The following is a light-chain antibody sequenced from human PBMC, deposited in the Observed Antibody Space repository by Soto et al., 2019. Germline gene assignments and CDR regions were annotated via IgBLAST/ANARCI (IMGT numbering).Light chain of an antibody. V-gene: IGKV3-20*01. Sequence: EIVLTQSPGTLSLSPXERATLSCRASQSVSSSSYLAWYQQKPGQAPRLLIYGASSRATGIPDRFSGSGSATDFTLTISRLEPEDFAVHYCRQYGSSPSYTFGQGTKLEIK. CDR1: QSVSSSSY. J-gene: IGKJ2*01. CDR3: RQYGSSPSYT. CDR2: GAS.